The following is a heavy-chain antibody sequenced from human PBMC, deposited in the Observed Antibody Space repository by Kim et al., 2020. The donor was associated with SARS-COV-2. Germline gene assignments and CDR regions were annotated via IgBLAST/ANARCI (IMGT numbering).Heavy chain of an antibody. D-gene: IGHD3-9*01. CDR3: ARVFVYDILTGYYNEFDY. Sequence: SETLSLTCAVYGGSFSGYYWSWIRQPPGKVLEWIGEINHSGSTNYNPSLKSRVTISVDTSKNQFSLKLSSVTAADTAVYYCARVFVYDILTGYYNEFDYWGQGTLVTVSS. CDR1: GGSFSGYY. V-gene: IGHV4-34*01. J-gene: IGHJ4*02. CDR2: INHSGST.